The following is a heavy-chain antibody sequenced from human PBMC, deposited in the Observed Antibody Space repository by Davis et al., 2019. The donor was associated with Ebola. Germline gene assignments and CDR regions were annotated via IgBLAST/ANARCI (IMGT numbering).Heavy chain of an antibody. Sequence: MPSETLSLTCAVSGGSISSSNWWSWVRQPPGKGLEWIGEIYHSGSTNYNPSLKSRVTISVDKSKNQFSLKLSSVTAADTAVYYCARMYSSGWYGDVDYWGQGTLVTVSS. CDR2: IYHSGST. D-gene: IGHD6-19*01. J-gene: IGHJ4*02. CDR3: ARMYSSGWYGDVDY. CDR1: GGSISSSNW. V-gene: IGHV4-4*02.